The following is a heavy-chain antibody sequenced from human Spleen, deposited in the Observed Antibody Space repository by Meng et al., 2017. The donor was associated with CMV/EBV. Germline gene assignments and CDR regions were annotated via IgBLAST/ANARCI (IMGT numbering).Heavy chain of an antibody. J-gene: IGHJ4*02. V-gene: IGHV1-2*02. Sequence: ASVKVSCKASGGTFSSNTISWVRQAPGQGLEWMGWINPNSGGTNYAQKFQGRVTMTRDTSTSTAFLELTSLTSDDTAVYYCARGRKYSGYDSLGYWGRGTLVTVSS. CDR1: GGTFSSNT. CDR3: ARGRKYSGYDSLGY. CDR2: INPNSGGT. D-gene: IGHD5-12*01.